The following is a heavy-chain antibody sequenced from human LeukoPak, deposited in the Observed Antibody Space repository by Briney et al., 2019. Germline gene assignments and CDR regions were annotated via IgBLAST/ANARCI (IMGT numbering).Heavy chain of an antibody. CDR3: ARDAYCSSTSCYLTWAYYYYYYGMDV. V-gene: IGHV1-46*01. Sequence: ASVKVSCKASGYTFTSYGISWVRQAPGQGLEWMGIINPSGGSTSYAQKFQGRVTMTRDTSTSTVYMELSSLRSEDTAVYYCARDAYCSSTSCYLTWAYYYYYYGMDVWGQGTTVTVSS. CDR1: GYTFTSYG. CDR2: INPSGGST. J-gene: IGHJ6*02. D-gene: IGHD2-2*01.